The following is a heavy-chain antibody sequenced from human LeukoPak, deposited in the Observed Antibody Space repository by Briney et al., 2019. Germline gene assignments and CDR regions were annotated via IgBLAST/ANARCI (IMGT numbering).Heavy chain of an antibody. Sequence: GGSLRLSCAASGFTFSSYGMHWVRQAPGKGLEWVAVISYDGSNKYYADSVKGRFTISRDNSKNTLYLQMSSLRAEDTAVYYCAMEWLEPFDYWGQGTLVTVSS. D-gene: IGHD3-3*01. CDR2: ISYDGSNK. CDR3: AMEWLEPFDY. V-gene: IGHV3-30*03. J-gene: IGHJ4*02. CDR1: GFTFSSYG.